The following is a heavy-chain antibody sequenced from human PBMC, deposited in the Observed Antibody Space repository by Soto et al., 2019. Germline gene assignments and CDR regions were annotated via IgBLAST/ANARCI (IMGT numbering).Heavy chain of an antibody. CDR1: GGSVSSGSYY. CDR2: IYYSGST. J-gene: IGHJ4*02. V-gene: IGHV4-61*01. CDR3: ARWTQWLGPRYFDY. D-gene: IGHD6-19*01. Sequence: QVQLQESGPGLVKPSETLSLTCTVSGGSVSSGSYYWSWIRQPPGKGLEWIGYIYYSGSTNYSPSLKSRVTISVDTSKNQFSLKLSSVTAADTAVYYCARWTQWLGPRYFDYWGQGTLVTVSS.